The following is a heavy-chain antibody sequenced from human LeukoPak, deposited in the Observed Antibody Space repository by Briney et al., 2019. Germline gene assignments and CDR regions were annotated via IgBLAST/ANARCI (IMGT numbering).Heavy chain of an antibody. Sequence: GGSLRLSCAASGFTFSCYGMHWVRQAPGKGLEWGAFIRYDGSNKYYADSVKGRFTISRDNSKNTLYLQMNSLRAEDTAVYYCAKALRMSYYFDYWGQGTLVTVS. D-gene: IGHD2-15*01. CDR2: IRYDGSNK. CDR1: GFTFSCYG. J-gene: IGHJ4*02. V-gene: IGHV3-30*02. CDR3: AKALRMSYYFDY.